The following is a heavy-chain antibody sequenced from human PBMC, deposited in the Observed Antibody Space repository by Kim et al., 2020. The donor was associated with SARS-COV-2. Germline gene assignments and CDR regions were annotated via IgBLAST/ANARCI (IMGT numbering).Heavy chain of an antibody. J-gene: IGHJ4*02. CDR3: AALGKKYGNSIGF. Sequence: SETLSLTCTVSGGSIGNSGNYWIWIRQHPGKGLECIGYIFYTWTTYYNPSIKSRITMSVDTTKNQFSLKLNSVTAADTAVYFCAALGKKYGNSIGFWGPGTLVTVSS. V-gene: IGHV4-31*03. CDR1: GGSIGNSGNY. CDR2: IFYTWTT. D-gene: IGHD3-10*01.